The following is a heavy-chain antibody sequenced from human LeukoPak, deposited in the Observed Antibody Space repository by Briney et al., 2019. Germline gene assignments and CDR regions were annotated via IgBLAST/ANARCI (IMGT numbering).Heavy chain of an antibody. D-gene: IGHD3-10*01. Sequence: GGFLRLSCAASGFTFSSYAMHWVRQAPGKGLEWVAVISYDGSNKYYADSVKGRFTISRDNSKNTLYLQMNSLRAEDTAVYYCARESYYGSGSLDYWGQGTLVTVSS. CDR1: GFTFSSYA. CDR3: ARESYYGSGSLDY. V-gene: IGHV3-30-3*01. J-gene: IGHJ4*02. CDR2: ISYDGSNK.